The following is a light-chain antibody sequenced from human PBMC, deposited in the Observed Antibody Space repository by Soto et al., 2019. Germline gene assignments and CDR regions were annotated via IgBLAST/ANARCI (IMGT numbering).Light chain of an antibody. CDR3: SSCTTTGSYV. J-gene: IGLJ1*01. Sequence: QSVLTQPASVSGSPGQSITLSCTGTSSDVGSCEFVSWYQHHPGKAPKLIIYQVSNRPSGISTRFSGSKFGNTASLTISGLQPEDEADYHCSSCTTTGSYVFGPGTKLTVL. CDR2: QVS. CDR1: SSDVGSCEF. V-gene: IGLV2-14*01.